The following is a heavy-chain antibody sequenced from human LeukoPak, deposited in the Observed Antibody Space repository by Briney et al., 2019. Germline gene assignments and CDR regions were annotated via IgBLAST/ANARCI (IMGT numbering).Heavy chain of an antibody. J-gene: IGHJ4*02. Sequence: PSETLSLTCAVYGGPFSVYYRRWIRQPPGKGLEWLGEINHSGSTNYNPSLKSRVTISVDTSKNQFSLKLSSVTAADTAVYYCARHLSLRWLRFFDYWGQGTLVTVSS. CDR3: ARHLSLRWLRFFDY. D-gene: IGHD5-12*01. V-gene: IGHV4-34*01. CDR1: GGPFSVYY. CDR2: INHSGST.